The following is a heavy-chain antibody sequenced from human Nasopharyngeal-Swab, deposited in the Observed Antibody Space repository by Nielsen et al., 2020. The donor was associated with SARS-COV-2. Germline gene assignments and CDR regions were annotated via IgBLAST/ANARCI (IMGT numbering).Heavy chain of an antibody. CDR2: IIPIFGTA. J-gene: IGHJ4*02. CDR3: ARASDYGDYGGYFDY. D-gene: IGHD4-17*01. Sequence: WVRQAPGQGLEWMGGIIPIFGTANYAQKFQGRVTITADKSTSTAYMELSSLRSEDTAVYYCARASDYGDYGGYFDYWGQGTLVTVFS. V-gene: IGHV1-69*06.